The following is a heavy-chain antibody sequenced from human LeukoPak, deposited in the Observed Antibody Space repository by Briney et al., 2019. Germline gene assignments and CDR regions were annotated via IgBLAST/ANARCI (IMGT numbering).Heavy chain of an antibody. Sequence: ASVKVSCKAAGYTFTSYAMHWVRQAPGHRLEWMGWINAGNGNTKYSQKFQGRVTITRDTSASTAYMELSSLRSEDTAVYYCARDGPTTMIVVGGTSRFDYWGQGTLVTVSS. CDR3: ARDGPTTMIVVGGTSRFDY. CDR1: GYTFTSYA. J-gene: IGHJ4*02. CDR2: INAGNGNT. D-gene: IGHD3-22*01. V-gene: IGHV1-3*01.